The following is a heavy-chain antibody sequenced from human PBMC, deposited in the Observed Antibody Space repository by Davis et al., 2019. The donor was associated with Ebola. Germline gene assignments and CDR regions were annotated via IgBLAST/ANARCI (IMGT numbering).Heavy chain of an antibody. V-gene: IGHV3-74*01. CDR2: IKSDGSST. Sequence: GSLRLSCAASGFTFSSYWMHWVRQAPGKGLVWVSRIKSDGSSTNYADSVQGRFTISRDNAKNTLYLQMNSLRAEDTAVYYCARWGGGGSYPLGDYWGQGTLVTVSS. CDR3: ARWGGGGSYPLGDY. J-gene: IGHJ4*02. CDR1: GFTFSSYW. D-gene: IGHD1-26*01.